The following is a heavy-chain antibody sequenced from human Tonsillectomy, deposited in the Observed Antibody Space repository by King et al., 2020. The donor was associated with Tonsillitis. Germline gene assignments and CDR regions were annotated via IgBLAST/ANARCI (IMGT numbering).Heavy chain of an antibody. CDR3: AKKGLQSSRPYYFAC. V-gene: IGHV3-23*04. CDR2: ISGSGDTT. J-gene: IGHJ4*02. D-gene: IGHD5-24*01. Sequence: QLVQSGGGWVQPGGSLRLSCAASGFTFSSYAMTWVRQAPGKGLEWVSAISGSGDTTYYADSVKGRFTLPRDISKNTLYLQINSLRAEDPAVYYCAKKGLQSSRPYYFACWGQGTLVAVST. CDR1: GFTFSSYA.